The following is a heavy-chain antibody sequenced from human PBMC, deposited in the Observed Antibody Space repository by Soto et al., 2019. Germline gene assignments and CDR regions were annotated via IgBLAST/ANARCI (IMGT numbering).Heavy chain of an antibody. V-gene: IGHV4-59*02. CDR1: DGSVTGYC. CDR2: IDYNGRA. Sequence: QVQLQESGPGLVKPSETLPLTCSVSDGSVTGYCWSWIRQPPGKGLEWIGCIDYNGRAHYNPSLTSRVTMSLDTSNNHFSLKLSSVXXXXXXXXXXXRGPDSSKVGYWGQGTLVTVSS. CDR3: XRGPDSSKVGY. D-gene: IGHD4-4*01. J-gene: IGHJ4*02.